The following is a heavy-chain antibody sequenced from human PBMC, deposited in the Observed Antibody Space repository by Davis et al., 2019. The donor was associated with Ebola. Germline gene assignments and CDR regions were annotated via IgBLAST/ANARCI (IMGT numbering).Heavy chain of an antibody. CDR2: TPGRGGST. D-gene: IGHD3-3*01. Sequence: GGSLRLSCAASGFTFSDYYMSWIRQAPGKRLEWVSATPGRGGSTYYADSVKGRFTISRDNSKKTLYLQMNSLRAEDTAVYYCAKSGLSFGVVKYHYGMDVWGKGTTVTVSS. V-gene: IGHV3-23*01. CDR1: GFTFSDYY. CDR3: AKSGLSFGVVKYHYGMDV. J-gene: IGHJ6*04.